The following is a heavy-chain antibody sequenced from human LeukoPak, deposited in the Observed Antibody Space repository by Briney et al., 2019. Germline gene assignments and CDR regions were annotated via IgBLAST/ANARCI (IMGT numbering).Heavy chain of an antibody. CDR2: IYYSGST. V-gene: IGHV4-59*01. CDR3: ARTITYYYDSSGYNWFDP. Sequence: PSETLSLTCTVSGGSLSRYYWSWIPQPPGKGLEWIGYIYYSGSTNYNPSLNSRVTISVDTSKNQFSLKLSSVTAADTAVYYCARTITYYYDSSGYNWFDPWGQGTLVTVSS. CDR1: GGSLSRYY. J-gene: IGHJ5*02. D-gene: IGHD3-22*01.